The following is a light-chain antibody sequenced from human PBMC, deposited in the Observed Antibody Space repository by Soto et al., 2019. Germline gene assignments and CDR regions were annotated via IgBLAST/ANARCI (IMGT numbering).Light chain of an antibody. Sequence: QRTPSPSTLSGSVVDRVTITCRASQTISSWLAWYQQKPGKAPKFLIYKASSLESGVPSRFSGSGSGTEFTLTISSLQPDECATYYCQQYNSYPVTFGGGTKVDIK. V-gene: IGKV1-5*03. CDR1: QTISSW. CDR2: KAS. CDR3: QQYNSYPVT. J-gene: IGKJ4*01.